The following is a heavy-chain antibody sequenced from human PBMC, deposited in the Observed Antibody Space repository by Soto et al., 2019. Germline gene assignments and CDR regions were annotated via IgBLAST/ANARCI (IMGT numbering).Heavy chain of an antibody. CDR2: ISYDGSNK. D-gene: IGHD3-10*01. V-gene: IGHV3-30*18. CDR3: AKDIGKAMYHYGSGSYYRPYYYGMDV. Sequence: PWGSLSLFCAASGFTFSSYGMHWVRQAPGKGLEWVAVISYDGSNKYYADSVKGRFTISRDNSKNTLYLQMNSLRAEDTAVYYCAKDIGKAMYHYGSGSYYRPYYYGMDVWGQGTTVTVSS. CDR1: GFTFSSYG. J-gene: IGHJ6*02.